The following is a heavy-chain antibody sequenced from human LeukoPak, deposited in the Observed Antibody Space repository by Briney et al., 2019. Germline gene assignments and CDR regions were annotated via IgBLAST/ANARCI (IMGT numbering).Heavy chain of an antibody. V-gene: IGHV3-23*01. D-gene: IGHD1-1*01. CDR2: ISGSGSHA. Sequence: GGSLRLSCAASGFSFGSNAMGWTRQAPGQGLEWVSAISGSGSHANYAESVKGRFTISRDNSKNTLYLQMHSLIAADTAVYYCGSGPVGTTVPWGQGTLVTVSS. CDR1: GFSFGSNA. J-gene: IGHJ5*02. CDR3: GSGPVGTTVP.